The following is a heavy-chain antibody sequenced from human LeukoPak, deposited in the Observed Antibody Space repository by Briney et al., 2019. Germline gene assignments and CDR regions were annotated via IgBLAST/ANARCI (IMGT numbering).Heavy chain of an antibody. Sequence: ASVKVSCKASGYTFSSYGINWVRQAPGQGLEWMGWISVINNANTRYAQNFQGRLTMTTDTSTTTAYMELRSLRSDDTAVYYCSREFPFCGADCFSGVFDIWGQGTMVTVS. J-gene: IGHJ3*02. V-gene: IGHV1-18*01. CDR2: ISVINNANT. D-gene: IGHD2-21*02. CDR1: GYTFSSYG. CDR3: SREFPFCGADCFSGVFDI.